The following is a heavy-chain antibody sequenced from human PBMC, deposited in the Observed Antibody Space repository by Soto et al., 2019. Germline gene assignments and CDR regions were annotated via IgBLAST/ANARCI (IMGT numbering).Heavy chain of an antibody. D-gene: IGHD3-16*02. CDR2: INHSGST. V-gene: IGHV4-34*01. J-gene: IGHJ4*02. Sequence: SETLSLTCAVYGGSFSGYYWSWIRQPPVKGLEWIGEINHSGSTNYNPSLKSRVTISVDTSKNQFSLNLSSVTAADTAVYYCARGRLHLGELSFNYFDYWGQGTLVTVSS. CDR1: GGSFSGYY. CDR3: ARGRLHLGELSFNYFDY.